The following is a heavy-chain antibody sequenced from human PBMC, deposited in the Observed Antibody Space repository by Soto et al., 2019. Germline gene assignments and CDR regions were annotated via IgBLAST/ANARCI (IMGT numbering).Heavy chain of an antibody. J-gene: IGHJ4*02. CDR2: IYYSGST. CDR1: GGSISSSSYY. CDR3: ARLGDYGVGYYFDY. V-gene: IGHV4-39*01. Sequence: SETLSLTCTVSGGSISSSSYYWGWIRQPPGKGLEWIGSIYYSGSTYYNPSLKSRVTISVDTSKNQFSLKLSSVTAADTAVYYCARLGDYGVGYYFDYWGQGTLVTVSS. D-gene: IGHD4-17*01.